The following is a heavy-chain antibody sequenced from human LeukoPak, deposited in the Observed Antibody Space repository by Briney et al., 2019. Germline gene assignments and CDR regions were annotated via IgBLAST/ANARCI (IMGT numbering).Heavy chain of an antibody. V-gene: IGHV1-69*05. Sequence: SVKVSCKASGGTFSSYAISWVRQAPGQGLEWMGGIIPIFGTANYAQKFQGRVTITTDESTSTAYMELSSLRSEDTAVYYCARGKSGYDNLFDYWGQGTWSPSPQ. CDR3: ARGKSGYDNLFDY. CDR1: GGTFSSYA. D-gene: IGHD5-12*01. J-gene: IGHJ4*02. CDR2: IIPIFGTA.